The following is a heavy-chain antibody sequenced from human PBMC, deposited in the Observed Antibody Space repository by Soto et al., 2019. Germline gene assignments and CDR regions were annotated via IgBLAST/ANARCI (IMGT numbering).Heavy chain of an antibody. CDR1: GFTFSSYG. CDR3: ARTYLLEGGVSEGVDY. D-gene: IGHD2-8*02. V-gene: IGHV3-33*01. CDR2: IWYDGSNK. J-gene: IGHJ4*02. Sequence: GGSLRLSCAASGFTFSSYGMHWVRQAPGKGLEWVAVIWYDGSNKYYADSVKGRFTISRDNSKKTLYLQMNSLRAEDTAVYYCARTYLLEGGVSEGVDYWGQGTLVTVSS.